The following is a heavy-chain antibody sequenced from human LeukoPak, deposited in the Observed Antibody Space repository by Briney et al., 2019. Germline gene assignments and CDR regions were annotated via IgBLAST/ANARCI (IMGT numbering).Heavy chain of an antibody. CDR3: AKDGGVTGYYSRGYLDY. CDR2: ISGGGGTT. D-gene: IGHD3-9*01. Sequence: GGSLRHSCAASGFPFSSQAMSWVRQAPGKGLKWVSGISGGGGTTYYADSVKGRFTISRDNSRNTLYLQMSTLRDEDTAVYYCAKDGGVTGYYSRGYLDYWGQGTLVTVSS. V-gene: IGHV3-23*01. J-gene: IGHJ4*02. CDR1: GFPFSSQA.